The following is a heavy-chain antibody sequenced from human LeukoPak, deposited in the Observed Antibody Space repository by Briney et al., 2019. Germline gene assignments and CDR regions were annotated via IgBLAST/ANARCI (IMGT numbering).Heavy chain of an antibody. J-gene: IGHJ4*02. CDR3: VRGTPTPGMDY. V-gene: IGHV7-4-1*02. CDR1: GYTFTSYA. CDR2: INTNTGSP. D-gene: IGHD3-10*01. Sequence: ASVKVSCKASGYTFTSYAMNWVRQAPGQGLEWMGWINTNTGSPTYAQGFTGRFVFSLDTSVSTAYLQISSLKADDTAAYYCVRGTPTPGMDYWGQGTQVTVSS.